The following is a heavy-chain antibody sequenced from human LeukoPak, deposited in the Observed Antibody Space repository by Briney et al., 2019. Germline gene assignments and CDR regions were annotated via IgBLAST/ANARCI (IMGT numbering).Heavy chain of an antibody. CDR2: ISYDGSNK. Sequence: PGGSLRLSCAASGFTFSSYAMHWVRQAPGKGLEWVAVISYDGSNKYYADSVKGRFTISRDNSKNTLYLQMNSLRAEDTAVYYCERAPGRNDAFDIWGQGTMVTVSS. J-gene: IGHJ3*02. V-gene: IGHV3-30-3*01. D-gene: IGHD3-10*01. CDR1: GFTFSSYA. CDR3: ERAPGRNDAFDI.